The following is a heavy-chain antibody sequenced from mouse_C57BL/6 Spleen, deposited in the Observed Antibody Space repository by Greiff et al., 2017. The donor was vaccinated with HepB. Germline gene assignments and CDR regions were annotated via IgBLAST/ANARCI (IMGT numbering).Heavy chain of an antibody. CDR1: GYTFTSYW. V-gene: IGHV1-64*01. CDR2: IHPNSGST. J-gene: IGHJ2*01. Sequence: QVQLQQPGAELVKPGASVKLSCKASGYTFTSYWMHWVKQRPGQGLEWIGMIHPNSGSTNYNEKFKSKATLTVDKSSSTAYMQLSSLTSEDSAVYYCARRTAQVTDDYWGQGTTRTVSS. CDR3: ARRTAQVTDDY. D-gene: IGHD3-2*02.